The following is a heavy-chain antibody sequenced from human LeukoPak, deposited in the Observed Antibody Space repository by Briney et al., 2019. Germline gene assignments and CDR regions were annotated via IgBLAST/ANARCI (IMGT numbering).Heavy chain of an antibody. CDR2: ISYDGSRA. D-gene: IGHD1-14*01. CDR1: GFTFGGYG. J-gene: IGHJ4*02. CDR3: TRYNNDHFDY. Sequence: GGSLRLSCAGSGFTFGGYGMHWFGQTPGKGVEWVSVISYDGSRAFYADSVKGRFTISRDNSKNTMSVQMDDLRAEDTAVYYCTRYNNDHFDYWGQGTLVTVSS. V-gene: IGHV3-33*01.